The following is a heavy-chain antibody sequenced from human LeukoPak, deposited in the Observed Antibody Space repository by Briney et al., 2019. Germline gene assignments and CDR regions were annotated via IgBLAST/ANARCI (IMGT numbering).Heavy chain of an antibody. D-gene: IGHD2-15*01. CDR2: IYYSGST. CDR3: ARSSYCTGTSCPLLY. Sequence: SETLSLTCTVSGGSISSYYWSWIRQPPGKGLEWIGYIYYSGSTNYNPSLKSRVTISVDTSKNQFSLKLSSVTAADTAVYYCARSSYCTGTSCPLLYWGQGTLVTVSS. CDR1: GGSISSYY. J-gene: IGHJ4*02. V-gene: IGHV4-59*01.